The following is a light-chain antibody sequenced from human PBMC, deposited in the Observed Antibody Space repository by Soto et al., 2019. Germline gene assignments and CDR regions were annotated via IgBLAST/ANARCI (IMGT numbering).Light chain of an antibody. CDR3: QQYYSYPLT. Sequence: EIVLTQSPGTLSLSPGERATLSCRASQSVSNNYLAWYQQKPGQAPRLLIYGASNRATGIPDRFSGSGSGTDFTLTISCLQSEDFATYYCQQYYSYPLTFGQGTKVDIK. J-gene: IGKJ1*01. CDR1: QSVSNNY. CDR2: GAS. V-gene: IGKV3-20*01.